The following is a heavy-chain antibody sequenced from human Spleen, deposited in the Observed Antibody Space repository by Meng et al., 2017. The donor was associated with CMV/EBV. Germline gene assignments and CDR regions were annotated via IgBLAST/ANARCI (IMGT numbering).Heavy chain of an antibody. V-gene: IGHV1-69*06. J-gene: IGHJ5*02. CDR2: IIPIFGTA. CDR3: SRRGPSYCGVDCLAWFDP. D-gene: IGHD2-21*01. Sequence: SVKVSCKASGGTFSSYAISWVRQAPGQGLEWMGGIIPIFGTANYAQKFQGRVTITADKSTSTAYMELRSLRSDDTAVYYCSRRGPSYCGVDCLAWFDPWGQGTLVTVSS. CDR1: GGTFSSYA.